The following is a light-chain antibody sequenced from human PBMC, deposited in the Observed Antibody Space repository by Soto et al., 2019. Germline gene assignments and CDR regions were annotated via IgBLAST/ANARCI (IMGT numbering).Light chain of an antibody. V-gene: IGKV1-12*01. CDR1: QGINSW. Sequence: DIQMTQSPSSVSASVGDRVTITCRASQGINSWLAWYQQKPGKAPKLLIYAASGLQSGVPSRFSGSGSGTDFPLTISRLQPEDCANYYCQRANNSPFAFGPGTTVDI. CDR2: AAS. J-gene: IGKJ3*01. CDR3: QRANNSPFA.